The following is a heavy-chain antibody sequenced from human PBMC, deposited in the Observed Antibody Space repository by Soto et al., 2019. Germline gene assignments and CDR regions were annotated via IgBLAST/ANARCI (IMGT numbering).Heavy chain of an antibody. CDR1: GFNFSNAG. V-gene: IGHV3-15*01. CDR2: NKSKTDGGTT. Sequence: GGSLRLSCAASGFNFSNAGMSWVRQDAVKGVEGVGHNKSKTDGGTTDYAAPIKGRFTIARDDSKNTRTLQINSMKTEYSAVYYGTPDDPNNNYWGQGTLVTVSS. J-gene: IGHJ4*02. CDR3: TPDDPNNNY.